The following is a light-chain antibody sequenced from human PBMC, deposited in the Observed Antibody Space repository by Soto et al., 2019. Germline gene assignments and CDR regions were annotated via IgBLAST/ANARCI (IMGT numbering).Light chain of an antibody. J-gene: IGKJ1*01. CDR1: QTISSW. Sequence: DIQITQSPSTLSGSVGDRVTITCRASQTISSWLAWYQQKPGKAPKLLIYKASTLDSGVPSRFSGSGSGTECTRTISSLQPDDFATDYCQQYNSYTWTFGQGTKVDIK. CDR3: QQYNSYTWT. CDR2: KAS. V-gene: IGKV1-5*03.